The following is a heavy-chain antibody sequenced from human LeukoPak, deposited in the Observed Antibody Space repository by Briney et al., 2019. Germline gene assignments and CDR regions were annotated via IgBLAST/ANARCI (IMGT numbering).Heavy chain of an antibody. Sequence: GGSLRLSCAASGFSVSSNYMNWVRQAPGRGLEWVSIIFGGGSTYYTDSVKGRFTVSRDTSENTLHLQMNRLRAEDTAVYYCARGLGTYSSSWYFFYGMDVWGLGTTVTVSS. CDR1: GFSVSSNY. V-gene: IGHV3-66*01. D-gene: IGHD6-13*01. CDR3: ARGLGTYSSSWYFFYGMDV. J-gene: IGHJ6*02. CDR2: IFGGGST.